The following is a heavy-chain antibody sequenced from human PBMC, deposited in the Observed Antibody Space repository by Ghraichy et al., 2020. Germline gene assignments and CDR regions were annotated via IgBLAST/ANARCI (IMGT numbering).Heavy chain of an antibody. CDR3: AKGVSVAGTGYYFDY. V-gene: IGHV3-23*01. Sequence: GGSLRLSCAASGFTFSSYAMSWVRQAPGKGLEWVSAISGSGGSTYYADSVKGRFTISRDNSKNTLYLQMNSLRAEDTAVYYCAKGVSVAGTGYYFDYWGQGTLVTVSS. D-gene: IGHD6-19*01. CDR2: ISGSGGST. CDR1: GFTFSSYA. J-gene: IGHJ4*02.